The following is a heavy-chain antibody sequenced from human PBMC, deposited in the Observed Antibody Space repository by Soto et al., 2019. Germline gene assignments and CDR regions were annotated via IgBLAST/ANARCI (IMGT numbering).Heavy chain of an antibody. J-gene: IGHJ4*02. CDR1: GFIFSSYG. D-gene: IGHD3-22*01. V-gene: IGHV3-33*01. CDR2: MWSEGGDK. CDR3: ARDPPDDTSGYFSLDY. Sequence: QVQLVESGGVVVQPGRSLRLSCAASGFIFSSYGMHWVRQAPGKGLEWVAVMWSEGGDKHYADSVKGRFTISRDNSRNTLYLQVNSLRAEDTAVYYCARDPPDDTSGYFSLDYWGQGTLVTVSS.